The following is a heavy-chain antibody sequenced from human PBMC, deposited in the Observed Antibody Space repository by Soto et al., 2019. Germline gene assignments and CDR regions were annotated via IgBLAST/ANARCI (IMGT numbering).Heavy chain of an antibody. Sequence: SETLSLTCAVYGGSFSGYYWSWIRQPPGKGLEWIGEINHSGSTNYNPSLKSRVTISVDTSKNQFSLKLSSVTAADTAVYYCARVHTTNNPLPHMDVWGKGTTVTVSS. CDR2: INHSGST. J-gene: IGHJ6*03. CDR3: ARVHTTNNPLPHMDV. D-gene: IGHD2-8*01. CDR1: GGSFSGYY. V-gene: IGHV4-34*01.